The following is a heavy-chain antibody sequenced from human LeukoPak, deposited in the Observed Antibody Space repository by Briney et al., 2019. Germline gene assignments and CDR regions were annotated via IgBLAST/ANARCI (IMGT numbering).Heavy chain of an antibody. V-gene: IGHV3-53*01. CDR1: GFIFSNYG. CDR3: ARDGGTGSFRAFDY. Sequence: GGSLRLSCAASGFIFSNYGMHWVRQAPGKGLEWVSVIYSGGSTYYADSVKGRFTISRDSSKNILYLQMNSLRAEDTAVYYCARDGGTGSFRAFDYWGQGTLVTVSS. D-gene: IGHD1-26*01. CDR2: IYSGGST. J-gene: IGHJ4*02.